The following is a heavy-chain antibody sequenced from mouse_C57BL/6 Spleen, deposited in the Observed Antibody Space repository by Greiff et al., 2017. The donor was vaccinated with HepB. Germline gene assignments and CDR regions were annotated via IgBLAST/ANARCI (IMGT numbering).Heavy chain of an antibody. J-gene: IGHJ3*01. CDR2: ISYDGSN. Sequence: EVQLQESGPGLVKPSQSLSLTCSVTGYSITSGYYWNWIRQFPGNKLEWMGYISYDGSNNYNPSLKNRISITRDTSKNQFFLKLNSVTTEDTATYYCARGDYYYGSPWFAYWGQGTLVTVSA. CDR1: GYSITSGYY. CDR3: ARGDYYYGSPWFAY. V-gene: IGHV3-6*01. D-gene: IGHD1-1*01.